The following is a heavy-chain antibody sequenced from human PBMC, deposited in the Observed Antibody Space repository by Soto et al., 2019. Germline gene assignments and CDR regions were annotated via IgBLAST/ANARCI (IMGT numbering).Heavy chain of an antibody. D-gene: IGHD3-10*01. Sequence: QVQLQESGPGLVKPSGTLSLTCAVSGGSISSSNWWSWVRQPPGKGLEWIGKIYHSGSTNYNPSLKSRVPISVDKSKNRFSLKLSSVTAADTVVYYCARVYMVRGTIIRYFDYWGQGTLVTVSS. V-gene: IGHV4-4*02. CDR2: IYHSGST. CDR3: ARVYMVRGTIIRYFDY. CDR1: GGSISSSNW. J-gene: IGHJ4*02.